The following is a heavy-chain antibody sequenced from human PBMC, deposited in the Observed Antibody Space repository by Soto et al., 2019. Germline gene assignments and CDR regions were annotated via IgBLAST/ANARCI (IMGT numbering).Heavy chain of an antibody. CDR2: IYSGGST. D-gene: IGHD3-22*01. J-gene: IGHJ1*01. CDR1: GFTDSSNY. Sequence: GGSLRLSCAASGFTDSSNYMSWVSQAPGKGLEWVSVIYSGGSTYYADSVKGRFTISRDNSKNTLYLQMNSLRAEDTAVYYCARDRVESGYPEYFQHWGQGTLVTVSS. V-gene: IGHV3-53*01. CDR3: ARDRVESGYPEYFQH.